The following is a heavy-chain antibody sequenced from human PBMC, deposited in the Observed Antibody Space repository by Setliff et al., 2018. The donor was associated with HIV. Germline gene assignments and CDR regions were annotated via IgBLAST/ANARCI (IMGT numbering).Heavy chain of an antibody. CDR3: ARWREDRRDFDY. CDR1: GYAFATYD. CDR2: IIPIFGTP. J-gene: IGHJ4*02. V-gene: IGHV1-69*06. D-gene: IGHD3-22*01. Sequence: SVKVSCKPSGYAFATYDINWVRQAPGQGLEWMGGIIPIFGTPNYAQKFQGRVTITADKSTSTAYMELSSLRSEDTAVYYCARWREDRRDFDYWGQGTLVTVSS.